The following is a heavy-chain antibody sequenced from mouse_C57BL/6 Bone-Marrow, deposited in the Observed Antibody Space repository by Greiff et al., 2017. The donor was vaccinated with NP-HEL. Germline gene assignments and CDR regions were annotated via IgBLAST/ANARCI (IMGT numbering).Heavy chain of an antibody. V-gene: IGHV14-4*01. Sequence: EVKLVESGAELVRPGASVKLSCTASGFNIKDDYMHWVKQRPEQGLEWIGWIDPENGDTEYASKFQGKATITADTSSNTAYLQLSSLTSEDTAVYYCTPYYYGSSYRFAYWGQGTLVTVSA. CDR1: GFNIKDDY. D-gene: IGHD1-1*01. CDR3: TPYYYGSSYRFAY. J-gene: IGHJ3*01. CDR2: IDPENGDT.